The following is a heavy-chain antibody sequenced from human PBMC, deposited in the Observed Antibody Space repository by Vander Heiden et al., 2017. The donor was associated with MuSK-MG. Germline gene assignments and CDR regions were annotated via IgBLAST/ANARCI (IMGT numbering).Heavy chain of an antibody. V-gene: IGHV4-59*01. CDR3: ARRDSSLWYFDL. J-gene: IGHJ2*01. D-gene: IGHD2-21*02. CDR2: IYYSGST. Sequence: QVQLQESGPGLVKPSETLSLTCTVSGGSISSSYWSWIRQPPGKGLEWIGYIYYSGSTNYNPSLKSRVTISVDTSKNQFSLKLSSVTAADTAVYYCARRDSSLWYFDLWGRGTLVTVSS. CDR1: GGSISSSY.